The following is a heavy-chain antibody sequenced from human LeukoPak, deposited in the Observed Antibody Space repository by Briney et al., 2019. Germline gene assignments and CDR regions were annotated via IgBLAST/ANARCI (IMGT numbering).Heavy chain of an antibody. Sequence: SETLSLTCTVSGGSISSGGYYWGWIRQHPGKGLEWIGYIYYSGSTYYNPSLKSRVTISVDTSKNQFSLKLSSVTAADTAVYYCARGSTIFGTYGMDVWGQGTTVTVSS. CDR1: GGSISSGGYY. CDR2: IYYSGST. V-gene: IGHV4-31*03. D-gene: IGHD3-3*01. J-gene: IGHJ6*02. CDR3: ARGSTIFGTYGMDV.